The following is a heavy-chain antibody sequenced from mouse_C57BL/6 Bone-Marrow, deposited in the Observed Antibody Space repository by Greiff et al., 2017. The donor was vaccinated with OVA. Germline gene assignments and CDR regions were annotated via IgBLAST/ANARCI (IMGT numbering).Heavy chain of an antibody. CDR1: GFTFSDYG. J-gene: IGHJ3*01. Sequence: EVQLQESGGGLVKPGGSLKLSCAASGFTFSDYGMHWVRQAPEKGLEWVAYISSGSSTIYYADTVKGRFTISRDNAKNTLFLQMTSLRSEDTAMYYCATRSGFAYWGQGTLVTVSA. CDR2: ISSGSSTI. CDR3: ATRSGFAY. V-gene: IGHV5-17*01.